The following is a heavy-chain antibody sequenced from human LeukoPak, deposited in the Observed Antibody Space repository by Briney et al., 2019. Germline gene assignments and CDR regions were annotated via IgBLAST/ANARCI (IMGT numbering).Heavy chain of an antibody. CDR2: IYYSGST. CDR1: GGSISSYY. D-gene: IGHD3-3*02. Sequence: PSETLSLTCTVSGGSISSYYWSWIRQPPGKGLEWIGYIYYSGSTNYNPSLKSRVTISVDTSKNQFSLKLSSVTAADTAVYYCARIKAFHVAVFDYWGQGTLVTVSS. J-gene: IGHJ4*02. V-gene: IGHV4-59*01. CDR3: ARIKAFHVAVFDY.